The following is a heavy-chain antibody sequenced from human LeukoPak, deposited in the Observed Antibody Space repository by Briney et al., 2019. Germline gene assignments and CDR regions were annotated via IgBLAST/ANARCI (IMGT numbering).Heavy chain of an antibody. CDR1: GYTFTSYG. Sequence: GASVKVSCKASGYTFTSYGISWVRQAPGQGLEWMGWISAYNGNTNYAQKLQGRVTMTTDTSTSTAYMELRSLRSDDTAVYYCARAVGYMVRGGHYYYYYMDVWGKGTTVTISS. CDR3: ARAVGYMVRGGHYYYYYMDV. J-gene: IGHJ6*03. D-gene: IGHD3-10*01. CDR2: ISAYNGNT. V-gene: IGHV1-18*01.